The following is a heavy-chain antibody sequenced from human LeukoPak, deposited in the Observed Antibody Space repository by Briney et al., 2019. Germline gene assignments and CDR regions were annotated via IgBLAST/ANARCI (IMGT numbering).Heavy chain of an antibody. J-gene: IGHJ3*02. CDR1: GFTVSSNY. V-gene: IGHV3-23*01. D-gene: IGHD3-22*01. CDR2: ISGSGGST. Sequence: GGSLRLSCAASGFTVSSNYMSWVRQAPGKGLEWVSAISGSGGSTYYVDSVKGRFTISRDNSKNTLYLQMNSLRAEDTAVYYCAKTVVVVIITDDAFDIWGQGTMVTVSS. CDR3: AKTVVVVIITDDAFDI.